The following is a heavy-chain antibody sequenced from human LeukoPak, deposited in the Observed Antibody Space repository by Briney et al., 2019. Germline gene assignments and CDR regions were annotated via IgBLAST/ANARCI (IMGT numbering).Heavy chain of an antibody. V-gene: IGHV1-18*01. Sequence: RWASVRVSCKASGYTFTSYGISWVRQAPGQGLEWMGWISAYNGNTNYAQKLQGRVTMTTDTSTGTAYMELRSLRSDDTAVYYCARSRIAAAEIDYWGQGTLVTVSS. CDR3: ARSRIAAAEIDY. CDR1: GYTFTSYG. CDR2: ISAYNGNT. D-gene: IGHD6-13*01. J-gene: IGHJ4*02.